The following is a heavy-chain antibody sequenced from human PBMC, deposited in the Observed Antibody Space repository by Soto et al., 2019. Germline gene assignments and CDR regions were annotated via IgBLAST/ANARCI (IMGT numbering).Heavy chain of an antibody. CDR2: INHSGST. V-gene: IGHV4-34*01. CDR1: GGSFSGYS. D-gene: IGHD3-10*01. Sequence: SETLSLTCAVYGGSFSGYSWTWIRQPPGKGLEWIGEINHSGSTNYNPSLKSRVTISVDTSKNQFSLKLSSVTAADTAVYYCARGRSYYGSGSYYFGSWFDPWGQGTLVTVSS. J-gene: IGHJ5*02. CDR3: ARGRSYYGSGSYYFGSWFDP.